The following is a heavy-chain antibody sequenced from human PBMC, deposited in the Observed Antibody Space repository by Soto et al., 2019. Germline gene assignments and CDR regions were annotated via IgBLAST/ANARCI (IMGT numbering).Heavy chain of an antibody. Sequence: QVQLVQSGAEVKKPGSSVKVSCKASGGTFSSYAISWVRQAPGQGLEWMGGFIPMFNRPHSARKFQGRVRVTADDSTSTAYMDLSSLRSEDTAVYYCARGQFHHVSNYYCALDVWGKGTTVTVSS. CDR2: FIPMFNRP. CDR1: GGTFSSYA. CDR3: ARGQFHHVSNYYCALDV. V-gene: IGHV1-69*01. J-gene: IGHJ6*04.